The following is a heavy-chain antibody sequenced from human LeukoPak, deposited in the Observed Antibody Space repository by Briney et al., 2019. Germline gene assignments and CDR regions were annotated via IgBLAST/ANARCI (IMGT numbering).Heavy chain of an antibody. D-gene: IGHD3-22*01. CDR3: VRHIYDITGRPFDY. CDR2: IYTSGST. CDR1: GGSISSYY. J-gene: IGHJ4*02. V-gene: IGHV4-4*07. Sequence: SETLSLTCTVSGGSISSYYWSWIRQPAGKGLEWIGRIYTSGSTNYNPSLRGRVTISVDTSKNQFSLKLNSVAAADTAVYYCVRHIYDITGRPFDYWGQGTLVTVSS.